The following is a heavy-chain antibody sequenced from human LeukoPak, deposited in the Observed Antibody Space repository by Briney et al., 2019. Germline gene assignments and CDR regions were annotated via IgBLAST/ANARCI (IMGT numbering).Heavy chain of an antibody. CDR3: ARDTSYYDFWSGYYNWFDP. D-gene: IGHD3-3*01. V-gene: IGHV6-1*01. Sequence: SQTLSLTCAISGDSVSSNSAAWNWIRQSPSRGLEWRGRTYYRSKWYNDYAVSVKSRITINPDTSKNQFSLQLNSVTPEDTAVYYCARDTSYYDFWSGYYNWFDPWGQGTLVTVSS. CDR2: TYYRSKWYN. J-gene: IGHJ5*02. CDR1: GDSVSSNSAA.